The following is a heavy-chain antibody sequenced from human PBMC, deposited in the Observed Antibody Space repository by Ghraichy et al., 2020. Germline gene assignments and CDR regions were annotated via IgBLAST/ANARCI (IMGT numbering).Heavy chain of an antibody. CDR2: LTASGYNT. CDR1: GFTFDIHA. D-gene: IGHD2-15*01. Sequence: GGSLRLSCAASGFTFDIHAMTWVRQAPGKGLEWVSSLTASGYNTYYADSVKGRFTISRDNSKGILYLQLDSLRAEDTALYYCARASETRGFCSGGDCPFDYWGQGTLVTVSS. V-gene: IGHV3-23*01. CDR3: ARASETRGFCSGGDCPFDY. J-gene: IGHJ4*02.